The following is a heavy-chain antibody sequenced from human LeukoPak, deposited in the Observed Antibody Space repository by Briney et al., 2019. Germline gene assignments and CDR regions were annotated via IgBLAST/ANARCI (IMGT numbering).Heavy chain of an antibody. CDR3: ARVGGGSLSFYYFDY. Sequence: PGGSLRLSCAASGFTFSDYYMSWIRQAPGKGLEWVSYISSSSSYTNYADSVKGRFTISRDNAKNSLYPQMNSLRAEDTAVYYCARVGGGSLSFYYFDYWGQGTLVTVSS. CDR1: GFTFSDYY. J-gene: IGHJ4*02. CDR2: ISSSSSYT. V-gene: IGHV3-11*06. D-gene: IGHD2-15*01.